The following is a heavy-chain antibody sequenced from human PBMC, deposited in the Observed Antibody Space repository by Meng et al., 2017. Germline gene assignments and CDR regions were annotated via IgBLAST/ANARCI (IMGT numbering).Heavy chain of an antibody. D-gene: IGHD2-8*01. CDR3: ASTKVFSVDGMDV. CDR2: ISAYNGNT. V-gene: IGHV1-18*01. Sequence: ASVKVSCKASGYTFTSYGISWVRQAPGQGLEWMGWISAYNGNTNYAQKLQGRVTMTTGTSTSTVYMELSSLRSEDTAVYYCASTKVFSVDGMDVWGQGTTVTVSS. J-gene: IGHJ6*02. CDR1: GYTFTSYG.